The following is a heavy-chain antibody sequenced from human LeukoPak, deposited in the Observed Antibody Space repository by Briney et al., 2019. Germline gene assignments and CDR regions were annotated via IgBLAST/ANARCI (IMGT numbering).Heavy chain of an antibody. J-gene: IGHJ4*02. V-gene: IGHV4-39*02. CDR3: ARDSEPYDSIQADY. Sequence: SETLSLTCTVSGGSISSSGYYWGWIRQPPGKGLEWIGSVDYTGITSHSPSLKSRVTISVDTSKNQFSLKVSSVSAADTGVYYCARDSEPYDSIQADYWGQGTLVTVSS. D-gene: IGHD3-22*01. CDR2: VDYTGIT. CDR1: GGSISSSGYY.